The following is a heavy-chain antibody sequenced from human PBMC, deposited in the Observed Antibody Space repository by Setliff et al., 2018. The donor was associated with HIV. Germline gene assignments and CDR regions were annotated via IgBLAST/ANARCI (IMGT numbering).Heavy chain of an antibody. CDR3: ARDWRLRYFDWLYSGMDV. D-gene: IGHD3-9*01. CDR2: ISAYNGNT. J-gene: IGHJ6*02. CDR1: GYTFTSYG. V-gene: IGHV1-18*01. Sequence: GASVKVSCKASGYTFTSYGISWVRQAPGQGLEWMGWISAYNGNTNYAQKFQGRVTMTRDTSISTAYMELSRLRSDDTAVYYCARDWRLRYFDWLYSGMDVWGQGTTVTVSS.